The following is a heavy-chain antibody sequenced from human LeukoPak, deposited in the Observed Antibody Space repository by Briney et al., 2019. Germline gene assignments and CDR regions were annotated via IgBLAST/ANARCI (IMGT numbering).Heavy chain of an antibody. CDR3: AREPDSSGWYPSFDY. CDR1: GFIFDEYG. D-gene: IGHD6-19*01. CDR2: ISDSGRRT. J-gene: IGHJ4*02. Sequence: GGSLRLSCAASGFIFDEYGMSWVRQAPGKGLEWVSGISDSGRRTYYADSVKGRFTISRDNSKNTLYLQMNSLRAEDTAVYYCAREPDSSGWYPSFDYWGQGTLVTVSS. V-gene: IGHV3-23*01.